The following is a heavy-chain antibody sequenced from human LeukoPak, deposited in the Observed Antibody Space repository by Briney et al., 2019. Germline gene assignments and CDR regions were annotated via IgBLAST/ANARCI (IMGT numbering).Heavy chain of an antibody. J-gene: IGHJ4*02. CDR1: GFTFSSYA. CDR3: AKGRESLAYCGGDCYSHFDY. Sequence: PGGSLRLSCAASGFTFSSYAMSWVRQAPGKGLEWVSAISGSGGSTYYADSVKGRFTISRDNSKNTLYLQMNSLRAEDTAVYYCAKGRESLAYCGGDCYSHFDYWGQGTLVTVSS. V-gene: IGHV3-23*01. D-gene: IGHD2-21*01. CDR2: ISGSGGST.